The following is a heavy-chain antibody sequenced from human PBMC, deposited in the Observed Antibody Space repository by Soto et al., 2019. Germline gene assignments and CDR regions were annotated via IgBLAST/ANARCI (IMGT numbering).Heavy chain of an antibody. V-gene: IGHV4-39*01. D-gene: IGHD6-19*01. CDR2: IYYNGDT. Sequence: QLQLQESGPGLVKSSETLSLTCTVSGGSISSAGYFCDWIRQPPGRDLEWIGSIYYNGDTYYNPSLNSRVTISAGASRNQFPLRLNSATAADAAVYYCARSGSRTSVALAAYYYWGQGTLVTVSS. CDR1: GGSISSAGYF. CDR3: ARSGSRTSVALAAYYY. J-gene: IGHJ4*02.